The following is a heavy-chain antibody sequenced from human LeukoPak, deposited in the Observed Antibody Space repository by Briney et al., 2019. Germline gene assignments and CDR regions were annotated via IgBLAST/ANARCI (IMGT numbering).Heavy chain of an antibody. V-gene: IGHV3-23*01. CDR1: GFTFSSYA. D-gene: IGHD3-10*01. CDR2: ISGSGGST. Sequence: GGSLRLSCAASGFTFSSYAMSWVRQAPGKGLEWDSAISGSGGSTYYADSVKGRFTISRDNSKNTLYLQMNSLRAEDTAVYYCANTFTLQYRITMVRGVIDGMDVWGQGTTVTVSS. CDR3: ANTFTLQYRITMVRGVIDGMDV. J-gene: IGHJ6*02.